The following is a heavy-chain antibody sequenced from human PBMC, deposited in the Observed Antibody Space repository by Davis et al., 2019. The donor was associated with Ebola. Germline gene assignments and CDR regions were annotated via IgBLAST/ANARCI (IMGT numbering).Heavy chain of an antibody. CDR1: GASISSYY. CDR3: ARRSGWDYYYYGMDV. Sequence: MPSETLSPTCTLPGASISSYYWNWIRQPPGKGLEWIGYIYYSGSTHYNPSLKSRVTISVDTSKNQFSLKLSSVTAADTAVYYCARRSGWDYYYYGMDVWGKGTTVTVSS. D-gene: IGHD6-19*01. V-gene: IGHV4-59*12. CDR2: IYYSGST. J-gene: IGHJ6*04.